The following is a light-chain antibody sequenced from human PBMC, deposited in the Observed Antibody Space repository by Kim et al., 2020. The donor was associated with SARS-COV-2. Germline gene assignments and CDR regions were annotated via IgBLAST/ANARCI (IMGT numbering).Light chain of an antibody. J-gene: IGLJ3*02. V-gene: IGLV1-40*01. CDR1: GSNIGAHYD. Sequence: QSVLTQPPSVSGAPGQRVTISCSGSGSNIGAHYDVNWYQLLPGTAPKLLISGTNDRPSGVPDRFSGSRSGTSASLAITGLQAEDESDYYCQSYDSSLSGWVFGGGTRLTVL. CDR3: QSYDSSLSGWV. CDR2: GTN.